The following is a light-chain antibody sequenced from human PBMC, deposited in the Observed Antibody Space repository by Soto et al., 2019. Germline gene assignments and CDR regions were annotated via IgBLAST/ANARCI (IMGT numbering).Light chain of an antibody. CDR1: QSVRTN. CDR2: GAS. J-gene: IGKJ1*01. V-gene: IGKV3-15*01. CDR3: QQYFNWPLTWT. Sequence: MTQSPATLSVSAGGTVTLSCRASQSVRTNVAWYQQIPGQAPRLLVYGASTRATGVPARFTGSGSGIEFSLTISSLLSEDSAFYYCQQYFNWPLTWTFGPGTKV.